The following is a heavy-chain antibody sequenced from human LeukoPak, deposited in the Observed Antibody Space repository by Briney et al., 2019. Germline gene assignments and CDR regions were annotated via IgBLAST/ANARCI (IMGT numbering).Heavy chain of an antibody. J-gene: IGHJ4*02. D-gene: IGHD2-15*01. CDR3: VLLRFDY. CDR2: ISWNSGSI. CDR1: GFTFDDYA. Sequence: GGSLRLSCAASGFTFDDYAMHWVRQAPGKGLEWVSGISWNSGSIGYADSVKGRFTISRDNAKNSLYLQMNSLRAEDTAVYYCVLLRFDYWGQGTLVTVSS. V-gene: IGHV3-9*01.